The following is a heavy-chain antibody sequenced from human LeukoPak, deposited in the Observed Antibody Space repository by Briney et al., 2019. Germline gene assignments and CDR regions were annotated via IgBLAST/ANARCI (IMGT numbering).Heavy chain of an antibody. CDR3: ARGIVVKPSANWFDP. Sequence: ASVKVSCKASGYTFTSYAMHWVRQAPGQRLEWMGWINAGNGNTKYSQKLQGRVTITRDTSASTAYMELSSLRSEDTAVYYCARGIVVKPSANWFDPWGQGTPVTVSS. CDR2: INAGNGNT. J-gene: IGHJ5*02. D-gene: IGHD2-2*01. CDR1: GYTFTSYA. V-gene: IGHV1-3*01.